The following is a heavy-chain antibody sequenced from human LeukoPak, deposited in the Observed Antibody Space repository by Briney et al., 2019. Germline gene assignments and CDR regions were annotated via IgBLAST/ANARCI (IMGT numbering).Heavy chain of an antibody. D-gene: IGHD2-15*01. CDR1: GFTFSSYS. J-gene: IGHJ2*01. Sequence: GGSLRLSCAASGFTFSSYSMNWVRQAPGKGLEWVSYISSSSSTIYYADSVKGRFTISRDNAKNSLYLQMNSLRAEDTAVYYCARSRVAATNWYFDLWGRGTLVTVSS. CDR3: ARSRVAATNWYFDL. V-gene: IGHV3-48*01. CDR2: ISSSSSTI.